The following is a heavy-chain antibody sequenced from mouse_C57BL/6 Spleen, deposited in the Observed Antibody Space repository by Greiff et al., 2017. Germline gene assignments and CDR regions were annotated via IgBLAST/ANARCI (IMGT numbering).Heavy chain of an antibody. Sequence: EVKVVESEGGLVQPGSSMKLSCTASGFTFSDYYMAWVRQVPEKGLEWVANINYDGSSTYYLDSLKSRFIISRDNAKNILYLQMSSLKSEDTATYYCARGLITTGFDYWGQGTTLTVSS. J-gene: IGHJ2*01. CDR1: GFTFSDYY. CDR3: ARGLITTGFDY. CDR2: INYDGSST. D-gene: IGHD1-1*01. V-gene: IGHV5-16*01.